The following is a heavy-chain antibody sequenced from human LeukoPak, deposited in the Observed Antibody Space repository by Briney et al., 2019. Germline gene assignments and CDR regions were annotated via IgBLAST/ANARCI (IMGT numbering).Heavy chain of an antibody. Sequence: PSETLSLTCTVSGGSISSYYWSWIRQPAGKGLEWIGRIYTSGSTNYNPSLKSRVTMSVDTSKNQFSLKLSSVTAADTAVYYRARGRGSTGAVKYYFDYWGQGTLVTVSS. D-gene: IGHD3-10*01. V-gene: IGHV4-4*07. CDR3: ARGRGSTGAVKYYFDY. J-gene: IGHJ4*02. CDR1: GGSISSYY. CDR2: IYTSGST.